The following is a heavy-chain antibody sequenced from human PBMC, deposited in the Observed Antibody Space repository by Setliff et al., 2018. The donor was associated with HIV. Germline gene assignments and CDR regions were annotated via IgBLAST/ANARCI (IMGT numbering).Heavy chain of an antibody. V-gene: IGHV4-59*12. D-gene: IGHD3-16*01. CDR3: ARVPLSSPSRPGGYFDY. CDR2: IYGSGST. Sequence: PSETLSLTCTVSSGSIKSYYWSWIRQPPGKGLEWVGYIYGSGSTNYNPSLKSRLTISIDMSKNQFSLKLNSVTAADTAVYYCARVPLSSPSRPGGYFDYWGQGTLVTVSS. J-gene: IGHJ4*02. CDR1: SGSIKSYY.